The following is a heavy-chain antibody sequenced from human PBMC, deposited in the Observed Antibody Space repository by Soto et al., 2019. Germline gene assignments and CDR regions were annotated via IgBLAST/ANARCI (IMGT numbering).Heavy chain of an antibody. V-gene: IGHV4-59*01. CDR3: ARRYGGNFDY. Sequence: QVQLQESGPGLAKPSETLSLTCTVSGGSISSYYWSWIRQPPGKGLEWIGYIYYSGSTNYNPSLKSRVTTSVDTSKNQFSLKLSSVTAADTAVYYCARRYGGNFDYWGQGTLVTVSS. J-gene: IGHJ4*02. CDR2: IYYSGST. CDR1: GGSISSYY. D-gene: IGHD1-26*01.